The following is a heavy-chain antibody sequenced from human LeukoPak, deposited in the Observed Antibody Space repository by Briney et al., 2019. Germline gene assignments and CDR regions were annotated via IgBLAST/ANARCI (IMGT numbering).Heavy chain of an antibody. CDR1: GGSVSSGSYY. J-gene: IGHJ4*02. Sequence: AETLSLTCTVSGGSVSSGSYYWSWIRQPPGKGLEWIGYIYYSGSTYYNPSLKSRVTISVDTSKNQFSLKLSSVTAADTAVYYCARDHGSSSWYPFDYWGQGTLVTVSS. V-gene: IGHV4-61*01. CDR3: ARDHGSSSWYPFDY. D-gene: IGHD6-6*01. CDR2: IYYSGST.